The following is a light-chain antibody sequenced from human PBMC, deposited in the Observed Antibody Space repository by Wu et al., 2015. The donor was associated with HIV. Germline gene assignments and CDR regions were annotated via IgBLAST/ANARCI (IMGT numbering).Light chain of an antibody. Sequence: ERVMTQSPATLSASLGDRVTISCRASQTIDTYLAWYQHKPGQSPRLLIHSASTRASGVPARFIGSGSGTDFTLTISGLQSEDFAVYYCQQYENWPPLTFGGGTRWR. V-gene: IGKV3-15*01. J-gene: IGKJ4*01. CDR2: SAS. CDR1: QTIDTY. CDR3: QQYENWPPLT.